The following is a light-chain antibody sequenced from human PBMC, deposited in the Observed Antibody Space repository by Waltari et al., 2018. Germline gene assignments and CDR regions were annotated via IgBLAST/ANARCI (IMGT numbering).Light chain of an antibody. CDR2: DAS. J-gene: IGKJ1*01. CDR1: QSISSW. V-gene: IGKV1-5*01. CDR3: QQYNSYRT. Sequence: DIQMTQSPSTLSASVGDRVTIPCRPSQSISSWLAWYQQKPGKAPKLLIYDASSLESGVPSRFSGSGSGTEFTLTISSLQPDDFATYYCQQYNSYRTFGQGTKVEIK.